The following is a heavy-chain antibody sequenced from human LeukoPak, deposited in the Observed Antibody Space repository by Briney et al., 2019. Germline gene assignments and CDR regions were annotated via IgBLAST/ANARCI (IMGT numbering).Heavy chain of an antibody. V-gene: IGHV3-7*01. J-gene: IGHJ4*02. CDR1: GFSFGNYW. CDR3: ARDGSSGISHAADY. CDR2: IKQDGNEK. Sequence: GGSLRLSCAASGFSFGNYWMIWVGQAPGKGLEGVANIKQDGNEKYYVDSVRGRVTISRDTAKNSLYLQMNSLRAEDTAVYYCARDGSSGISHAADYWGQGTLVTVSS. D-gene: IGHD3-22*01.